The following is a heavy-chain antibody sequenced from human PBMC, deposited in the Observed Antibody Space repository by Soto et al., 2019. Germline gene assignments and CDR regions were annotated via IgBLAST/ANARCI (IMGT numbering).Heavy chain of an antibody. V-gene: IGHV1-69*13. CDR3: ARDLSSIAARSTPDAFDI. Sequence: GASVKVSCKASGGTFSSYAISWVRQAPGQGLEWMGGIIPIFGTANYAQKFQGRVTITADESTSTAYMELSSLRSEDTAVYYCARDLSSIAARSTPDAFDIWGQGTMVTVSS. D-gene: IGHD6-6*01. J-gene: IGHJ3*02. CDR1: GGTFSSYA. CDR2: IIPIFGTA.